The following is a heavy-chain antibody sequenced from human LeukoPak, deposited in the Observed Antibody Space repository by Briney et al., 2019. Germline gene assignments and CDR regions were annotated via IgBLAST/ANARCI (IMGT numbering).Heavy chain of an antibody. V-gene: IGHV3-7*04. CDR2: IKQDGSEK. Sequence: GGSLRLSCAASGFTFSAYWMTWVRQAPGKGLEWVANIKQDGSEKYYVDSVKGRFTISRDNAKNSLYLQMNSLRAEDTAVYYCARAVTTSAEYSQHWGQGTLVTVSS. J-gene: IGHJ1*01. CDR1: GFTFSAYW. CDR3: ARAVTTSAEYSQH. D-gene: IGHD4-4*01.